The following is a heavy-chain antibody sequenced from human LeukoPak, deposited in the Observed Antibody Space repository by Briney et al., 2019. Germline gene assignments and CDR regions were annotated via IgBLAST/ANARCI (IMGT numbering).Heavy chain of an antibody. Sequence: SDTLSLTCAVSGYSISSNHWWGWIRQPLGKGLEWIGYIFYAGSTYYNPSLKSRVTMSVDTSKNQFSLRLSSVTAVDTAVYYCARIGPILGAAWVDYWGQGTLVSVSS. CDR1: GYSISSNHW. J-gene: IGHJ4*02. CDR2: IFYAGST. D-gene: IGHD3-3*02. CDR3: ARIGPILGAAWVDY. V-gene: IGHV4-28*01.